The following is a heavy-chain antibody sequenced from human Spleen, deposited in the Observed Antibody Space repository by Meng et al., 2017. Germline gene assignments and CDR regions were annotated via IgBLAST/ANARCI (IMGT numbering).Heavy chain of an antibody. CDR1: GFTFSPAV. CDR2: IPYDGSRN. V-gene: IGHV3-30*01. J-gene: IGHJ4*02. D-gene: IGHD3-16*01. Sequence: GLLLWSGGCVVQPVTFLSLSFAASGFTFSPAVMHWVRQAPGKGLEWVAVIPYDGSRNYYADSVKGRFTISRDNSKNTLYLQMNSLRPEDTAVYYCARVGVLQAFDYWGQGSLVTVSS. CDR3: ARVGVLQAFDY.